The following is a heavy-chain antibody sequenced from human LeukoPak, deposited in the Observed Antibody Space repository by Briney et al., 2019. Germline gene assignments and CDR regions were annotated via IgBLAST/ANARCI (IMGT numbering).Heavy chain of an antibody. CDR1: GGSFSGYY. Sequence: SETLSLTCAVYGGSFSGYYWSWIRQPPGKGLEWIGEINHSGSTNYNPSLKSRVTISVDTSKNQFSLKLSSVTAADTAVYYCARGRYGSGSSYDDYWGQGTLVTVSS. V-gene: IGHV4-34*01. D-gene: IGHD3-10*01. CDR2: INHSGST. J-gene: IGHJ4*02. CDR3: ARGRYGSGSSYDDY.